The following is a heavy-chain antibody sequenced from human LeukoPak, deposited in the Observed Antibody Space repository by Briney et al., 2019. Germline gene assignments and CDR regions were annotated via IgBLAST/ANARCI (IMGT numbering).Heavy chain of an antibody. J-gene: IGHJ4*02. CDR1: AGSFSGYY. D-gene: IGHD3-9*01. CDR2: INHSGST. CDR3: ARGYYDTLTGYYPFHY. Sequence: SETLSLTCAVYAGSFSGYYWSWIRQPPGKGLEWIGEINHSGSTNYNPSLKSRVTISVDTSKNQFSLKLSSVTAADTAVYYCARGYYDTLTGYYPFHYWGQGTLVTVSS. V-gene: IGHV4-34*01.